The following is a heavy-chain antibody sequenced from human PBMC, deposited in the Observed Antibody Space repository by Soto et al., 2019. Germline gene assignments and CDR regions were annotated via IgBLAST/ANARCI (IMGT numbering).Heavy chain of an antibody. CDR2: IYWDDDK. J-gene: IGHJ5*01. Sequence: QITLKESGPPLVEPTQTLTLTCTFSGFSLYTSGVGVAWIRQPPGKALEWLALIYWDDDKRYSPFLNNRLTITKDTSKNQVVLTMTNVDPLDTATYYCAHRPTDGSWSSRWFDSWGPGILVTVSS. D-gene: IGHD3-10*01. V-gene: IGHV2-5*02. CDR1: GFSLYTSGVG. CDR3: AHRPTDGSWSSRWFDS.